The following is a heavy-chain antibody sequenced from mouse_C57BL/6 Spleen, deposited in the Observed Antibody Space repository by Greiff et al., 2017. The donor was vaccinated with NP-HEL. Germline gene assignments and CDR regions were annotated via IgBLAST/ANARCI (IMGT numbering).Heavy chain of an antibody. V-gene: IGHV5-17*01. Sequence: EVKLVESGGGLVKPGGSLKLSCAASGFTFSDYGMHWVRQAPEKGLEWVAYISSGSSTIYYADTVKGRFTISRDNAKNTLFLQMTSLRSEDTAMYYCARLYGRGYFDVWGTGTTVTVSS. CDR3: ARLYGRGYFDV. CDR1: GFTFSDYG. D-gene: IGHD1-1*01. CDR2: ISSGSSTI. J-gene: IGHJ1*03.